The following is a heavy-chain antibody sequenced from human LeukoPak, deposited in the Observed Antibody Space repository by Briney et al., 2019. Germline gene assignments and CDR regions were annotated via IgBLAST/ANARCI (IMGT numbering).Heavy chain of an antibody. J-gene: IGHJ4*02. D-gene: IGHD2-15*01. CDR1: GGTFSSYA. CDR2: IIPIFGTA. Sequence: SVKVSCKASGGTFSSYAISWVRQAPGQGLEWMGGIIPIFGTANYAQKFQGRVTITADESTSTAYMELSSLRSEDTAVYYCARGGDIVYYFDYWGQGTLVTVSS. V-gene: IGHV1-69*13. CDR3: ARGGDIVYYFDY.